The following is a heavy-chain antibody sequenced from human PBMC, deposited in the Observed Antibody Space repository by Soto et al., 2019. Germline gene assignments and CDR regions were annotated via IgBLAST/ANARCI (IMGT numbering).Heavy chain of an antibody. CDR3: AKDNGSGCDWLRVGDASDI. CDR1: GFTFSSYG. D-gene: IGHD5-12*01. J-gene: IGHJ3*02. V-gene: IGHV3-30*18. Sequence: QVQLVESGGGVVHPGRSLRLSCAASGFTFSSYGMHWVRQAPGKGLEWVAVISYDGSNKYYADSVKVRLTNSRDNSKNPMYLQMNSLRGEDTAVYYCAKDNGSGCDWLRVGDASDIWGQGTMVTVSS. CDR2: ISYDGSNK.